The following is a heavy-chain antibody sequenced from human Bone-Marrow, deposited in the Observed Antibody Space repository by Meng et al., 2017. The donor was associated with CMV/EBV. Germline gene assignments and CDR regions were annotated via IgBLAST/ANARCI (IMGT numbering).Heavy chain of an antibody. V-gene: IGHV3-48*03. CDR3: ARDTVYCGGDCPPAFDI. CDR2: ISDSGNTI. Sequence: GGSLRLSCAASGFIFSSYEMNWVRQAPGKGPEWVAHISDSGNTIYYADSVKGRFTISRDNANNSLYLQMNSLRAEDTAVYYCARDTVYCGGDCPPAFDIWGQGTMVTVSS. J-gene: IGHJ3*02. D-gene: IGHD2-21*01. CDR1: GFIFSSYE.